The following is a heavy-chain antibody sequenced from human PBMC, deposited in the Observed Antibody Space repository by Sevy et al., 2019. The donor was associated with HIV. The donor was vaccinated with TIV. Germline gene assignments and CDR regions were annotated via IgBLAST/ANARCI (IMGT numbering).Heavy chain of an antibody. CDR3: AKPTSYVYGSSSDPLPSSRNDY. D-gene: IGHD3-10*01. CDR2: ISGSGGRT. CDR1: GFTFNSYA. J-gene: IGHJ4*02. V-gene: IGHV3-23*01. Sequence: GSLRLSCAASGFTFNSYAMSWVRQAPGKGLEWVSAISGSGGRTYYAVSVKGRFTISRDNSKNTLNLQRNSLRAEDTAIYYCAKPTSYVYGSSSDPLPSSRNDYWGQGTLVTVSS.